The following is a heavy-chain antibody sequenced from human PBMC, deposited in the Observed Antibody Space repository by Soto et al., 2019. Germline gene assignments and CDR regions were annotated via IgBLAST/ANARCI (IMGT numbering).Heavy chain of an antibody. D-gene: IGHD6-6*01. CDR1: GFPFSSYA. J-gene: IGHJ6*03. CDR3: AKGAARPHPYYYYYYMDV. CDR2: ISGSGGST. V-gene: IGHV3-23*01. Sequence: GGSLSLSCAASGFPFSSYAMSWVRQAPGKGLEWVSAISGSGGSTYYADSVKGRFTISRDNSKNTLYLQMNSLRAEDTAVYYCAKGAARPHPYYYYYYMDVWGKGTTVTVSS.